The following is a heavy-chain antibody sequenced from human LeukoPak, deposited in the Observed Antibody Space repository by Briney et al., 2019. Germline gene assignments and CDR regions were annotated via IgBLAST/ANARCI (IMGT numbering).Heavy chain of an antibody. CDR3: ARGPVGATPLDY. CDR1: SFTFSRYS. Sequence: GGSLRLSCGASSFTFSRYSMNWVRQAPGRCLEWLAYISSGSRTIYYADSVKGRFTISGDDANNSLFLQMNTLRDDDTALYYCARGPVGATPLDYWGQGTLVTVSS. V-gene: IGHV3-48*02. J-gene: IGHJ4*02. CDR2: ISSGSRTI. D-gene: IGHD1-26*01.